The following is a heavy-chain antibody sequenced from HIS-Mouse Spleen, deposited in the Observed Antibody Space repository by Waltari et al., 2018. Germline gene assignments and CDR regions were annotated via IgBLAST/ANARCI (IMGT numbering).Heavy chain of an antibody. Sequence: QLQLQESGPGLVKPSETLSLTCTVPGCSISRSSYYWGRIRQPPGKGLEWIGSIYYSGSTYYNPSLKSRVTISVDTSKNQFSLKLSSVTAADTAVYYCAREIPYSSSWYDWYFDLWGRGTLVTVSS. J-gene: IGHJ2*01. V-gene: IGHV4-39*07. CDR3: AREIPYSSSWYDWYFDL. D-gene: IGHD6-13*01. CDR1: GCSISRSSYY. CDR2: IYYSGST.